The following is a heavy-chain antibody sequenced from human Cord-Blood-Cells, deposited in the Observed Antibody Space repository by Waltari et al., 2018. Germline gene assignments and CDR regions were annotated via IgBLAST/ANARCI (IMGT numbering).Heavy chain of an antibody. CDR3: ASSAPYYDFWSGQSAFDI. D-gene: IGHD3-3*01. Sequence: EVQLVESGGALVQLGGSLRLSCAASGFTFSTYGMSWAGKPTGTGLEWVANIKQDGSEKYYVDSVKGRFTISRDNAKNSLYLQMNSLRADDTAVYYCASSAPYYDFWSGQSAFDIWGQGTMVTVSS. V-gene: IGHV3-7*01. CDR1: GFTFSTYG. J-gene: IGHJ3*02. CDR2: IKQDGSEK.